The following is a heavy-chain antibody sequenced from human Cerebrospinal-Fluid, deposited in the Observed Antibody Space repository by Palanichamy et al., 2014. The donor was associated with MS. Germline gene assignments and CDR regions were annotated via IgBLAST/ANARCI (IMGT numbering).Heavy chain of an antibody. D-gene: IGHD5-24*01. CDR2: IIPMFSIV. Sequence: QVQLVQSGAEVKKPGSSVKVSCKTSGGTFNSDAISWVRQAPGQGLQWRGGIIPMFSIVNYAQKFQGRVTITADESTSTADMELSSLRSEDTAVYYCARVLRREGYNSYYYNGMDVWGQGTTVTVSS. CDR3: ARVLRREGYNSYYYNGMDV. CDR1: GGTFNSDA. J-gene: IGHJ6*02. V-gene: IGHV1-69*01.